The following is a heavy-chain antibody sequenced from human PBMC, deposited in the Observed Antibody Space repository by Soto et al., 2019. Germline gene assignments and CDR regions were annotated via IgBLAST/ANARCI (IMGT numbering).Heavy chain of an antibody. CDR3: AKGHANGWYGAVDY. D-gene: IGHD6-19*01. J-gene: IGHJ4*02. CDR2: ISGSGTSA. Sequence: EVQLLESGGGLVQPGGSLRLSCAASGFTFGIYVMAWVRQAPGKGLEWVSTISGSGTSAYYADCVKGRFSFSRDNSKNPAFLQMDSLRAEDTALYYCAKGHANGWYGAVDYWGQGSLVTVSS. CDR1: GFTFGIYV. V-gene: IGHV3-23*01.